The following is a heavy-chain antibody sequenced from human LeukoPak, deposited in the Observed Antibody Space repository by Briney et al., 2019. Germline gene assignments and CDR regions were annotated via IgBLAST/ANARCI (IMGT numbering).Heavy chain of an antibody. CDR2: INHSGST. CDR1: GGSFSGYY. Sequence: SETLSLTCAVYGGSFSGYYWSWIRQPPGKGLEWIGEINHSGSTNYNPSLKSRVTISVDTSKNQFSLKLSSVTAADTAVYYCARVCIYGDYGGETYYFDYWGQGTLVTVSS. CDR3: ARVCIYGDYGGETYYFDY. V-gene: IGHV4-34*01. J-gene: IGHJ4*02. D-gene: IGHD4-17*01.